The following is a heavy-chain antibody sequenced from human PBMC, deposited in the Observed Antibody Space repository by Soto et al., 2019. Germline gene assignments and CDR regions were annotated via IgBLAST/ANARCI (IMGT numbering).Heavy chain of an antibody. D-gene: IGHD2-15*01. CDR1: GGSFSGYY. CDR2: INHSGST. V-gene: IGHV4-34*01. Sequence: PSETLSLTCAVYGGSFSGYYWSWIRQPPGKGLEWIGEINHSGSTNYNPSLKSRVTISVDTSKNQFSLKLSSVTAADTAVYYCARRVVVVAATRDAFDIWGQGTMVTVS. CDR3: ARRVVVVAATRDAFDI. J-gene: IGHJ3*02.